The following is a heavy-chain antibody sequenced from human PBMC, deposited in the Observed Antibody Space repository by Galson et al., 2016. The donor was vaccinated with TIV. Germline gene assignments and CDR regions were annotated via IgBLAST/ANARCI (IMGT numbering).Heavy chain of an antibody. Sequence: VKVSCKASGYTFTNYGISWVRQAPGQGLEWMGWISGYDSNREYAQKVQGRVTMSIDTSTSTAYMEVRSLKSDDTAVYYCARDAPYASAWSIDYWGQGTLVTVSS. CDR2: ISGYDSNR. V-gene: IGHV1-18*04. CDR1: GYTFTNYG. J-gene: IGHJ4*02. CDR3: ARDAPYASAWSIDY. D-gene: IGHD2-2*01.